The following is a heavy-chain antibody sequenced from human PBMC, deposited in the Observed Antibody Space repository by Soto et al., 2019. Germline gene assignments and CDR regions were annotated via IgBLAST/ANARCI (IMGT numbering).Heavy chain of an antibody. CDR3: VSSIAVPGTLDL. CDR1: GFTFSHYH. CDR2: IWSDGSTT. V-gene: IGHV3-33*01. J-gene: IGHJ5*02. Sequence: QVQLVESGGVVVQPGRSLRLSCAASGFTFSHYHMHWVRQAPGKGLEWVAVIWSDGSTTDYADSVKGRFTISRDTSKNTLFLQMNSLRAEDTAMYYCVSSIAVPGTLDLWGQGILITVS. D-gene: IGHD6-13*01.